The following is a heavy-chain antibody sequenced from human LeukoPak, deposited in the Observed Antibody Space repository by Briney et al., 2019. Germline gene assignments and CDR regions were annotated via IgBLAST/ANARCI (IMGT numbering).Heavy chain of an antibody. D-gene: IGHD4-17*01. J-gene: IGHJ3*02. V-gene: IGHV4-59*01. CDR3: AREDYGDYAETAFDI. Sequence: SETLSLTCTVSGGSLSSYYWSWIPKPPGKGLGSGGYIYYSGSTNYNPSLKSRVTISVDTSKNQFSLKLSSVTAADTAVYYCAREDYGDYAETAFDIWGQGTMVTVSS. CDR2: IYYSGST. CDR1: GGSLSSYY.